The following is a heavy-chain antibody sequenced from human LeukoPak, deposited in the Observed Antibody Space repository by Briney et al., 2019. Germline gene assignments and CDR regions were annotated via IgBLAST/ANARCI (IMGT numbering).Heavy chain of an antibody. Sequence: ASVKVSCKASGYTFTSYYMHWVRPAPGQGLEWMGIINPSGGSTSYAQKFQGRVTMTTDTSTSTVCMELSGLRSEDTAVYYCARGVHVGVLAAPDYWGQGTLVTVSS. V-gene: IGHV1-46*01. J-gene: IGHJ4*02. CDR3: ARGVHVGVLAAPDY. CDR1: GYTFTSYY. CDR2: INPSGGST. D-gene: IGHD2-15*01.